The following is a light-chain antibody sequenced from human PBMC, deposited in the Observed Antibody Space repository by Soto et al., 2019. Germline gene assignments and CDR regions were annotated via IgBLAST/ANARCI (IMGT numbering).Light chain of an antibody. CDR3: LSYADTAYV. V-gene: IGLV2-8*01. J-gene: IGLJ1*01. Sequence: QSVLTQPSSASGTPRQSVTISCAGTSSDVGGYNYVSWYQQYPGKVPKLMIYEVSERPSGVPDRFSGSKSGNTAFLTVSVLQAEDEADYYWLSYADTAYVFGTGTKVTVL. CDR1: SSDVGGYNY. CDR2: EVS.